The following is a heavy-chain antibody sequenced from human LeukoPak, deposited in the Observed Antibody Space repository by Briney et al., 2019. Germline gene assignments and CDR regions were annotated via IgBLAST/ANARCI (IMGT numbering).Heavy chain of an antibody. CDR2: ISYDGSNK. CDR1: GFTFSSYA. J-gene: IGHJ3*02. CDR3: AYPDI. V-gene: IGHV3-30-3*01. Sequence: PGGSLRLSCAASGFTFSSYAMHWVRQAPGKGLEWVAVISYDGSNKYYADSVKGRFTISRDNSKNTLYLQMNSLRAEDMAVYYCAYPDIWGQGTMVTVSS.